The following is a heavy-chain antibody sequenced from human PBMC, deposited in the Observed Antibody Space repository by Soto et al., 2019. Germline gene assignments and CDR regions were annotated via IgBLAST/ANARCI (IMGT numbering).Heavy chain of an antibody. D-gene: IGHD5-18*01. CDR1: GYTFTSYG. V-gene: IGHV1-18*01. CDR2: ISAYNGNT. Sequence: ASVKVSCKASGYTFTSYGISWVRQAPGQGLEWMGWISAYNGNTKYSQKLQGRVTITRDTSTSTAYMELSSLRSEDTAVYYCARSWIQLWQNFVYWGQGTLVTVSS. J-gene: IGHJ4*02. CDR3: ARSWIQLWQNFVY.